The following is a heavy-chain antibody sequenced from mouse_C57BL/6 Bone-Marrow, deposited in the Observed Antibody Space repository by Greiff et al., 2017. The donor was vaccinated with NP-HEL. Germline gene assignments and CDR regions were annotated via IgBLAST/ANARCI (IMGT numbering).Heavy chain of an antibody. D-gene: IGHD2-5*01. CDR2: ITPSSGYT. CDR1: GYTFTSYT. Sequence: QVQLQQSGAELARPGASVKMSCKASGYTFTSYTMHWVKQRPGKGLEWIGYITPSSGYTKYNQKFKDKATLTADKSSSTAYMQLSSLTSEDSAVYYCASKFYYSNLYWYFDVWGTGTTVTVSS. V-gene: IGHV1-4*01. CDR3: ASKFYYSNLYWYFDV. J-gene: IGHJ1*03.